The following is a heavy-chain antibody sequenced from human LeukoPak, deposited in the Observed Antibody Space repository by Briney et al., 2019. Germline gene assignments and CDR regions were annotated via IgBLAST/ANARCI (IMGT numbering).Heavy chain of an antibody. Sequence: SETLSPTCAVYGGSFSGYYWSWIRQPPGKGLEWIGEINHSGSTNYNPSLKSRVTISVDTSKNQFSLKLSSVTAADTAAYYCARVGTGKRPIDYWGQGTLVTVSS. D-gene: IGHD6-25*01. CDR1: GGSFSGYY. V-gene: IGHV4-34*01. J-gene: IGHJ4*02. CDR3: ARVGTGKRPIDY. CDR2: INHSGST.